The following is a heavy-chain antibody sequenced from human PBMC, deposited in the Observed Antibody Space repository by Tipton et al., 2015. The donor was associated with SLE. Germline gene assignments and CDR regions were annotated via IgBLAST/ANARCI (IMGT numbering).Heavy chain of an antibody. V-gene: IGHV4-31*02. CDR2: MYYSGDT. Sequence: LRLSCTVSRGFSSSGGYYWTWIRQPPGKGLEWIGYMYYSGDTYYNPSLKSRVTISVDTSGRQLSLRLTSVTAADTAVYYCVREYANGCPGGYWGQGILVTVSS. J-gene: IGHJ4*02. D-gene: IGHD2-2*01. CDR1: RGFSSSGGYY. CDR3: VREYANGCPGGY.